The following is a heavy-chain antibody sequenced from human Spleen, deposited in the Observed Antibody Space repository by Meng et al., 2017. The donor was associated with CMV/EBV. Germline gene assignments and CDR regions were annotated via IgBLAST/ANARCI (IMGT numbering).Heavy chain of an antibody. V-gene: IGHV3-7*01. CDR2: IKQDGSEK. Sequence: GGSLRLSCAASGFTFSSYWMSWVRQAPGKGLEWVANIKQDGSEKYYVDSVKGRFTISRDNAKNSLYLQMNSLRAEDTAVYYCAREDYYDSSVPDWVDVWGQGTTVTVSS. J-gene: IGHJ6*02. CDR3: AREDYYDSSVPDWVDV. D-gene: IGHD3-22*01. CDR1: GFTFSSYW.